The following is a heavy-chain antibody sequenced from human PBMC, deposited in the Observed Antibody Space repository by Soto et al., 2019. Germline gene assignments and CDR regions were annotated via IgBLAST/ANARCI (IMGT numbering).Heavy chain of an antibody. J-gene: IGHJ4*02. V-gene: IGHV3-23*01. CDR2: ISRSGNST. D-gene: IGHD3-9*01. CDR3: AKDAKILDWLPTSYYYDF. CDR1: GFSFSSYA. Sequence: EVQVLESGGDLAQPGGSLRLSCAASGFSFSSYAMSWVRQSPGKGLEWVSSISRSGNSTYSADSVRDRFTISRDNSKNTLYLQMYSLRAEDTAVYYCAKDAKILDWLPTSYYYDFWGRGALVTVSS.